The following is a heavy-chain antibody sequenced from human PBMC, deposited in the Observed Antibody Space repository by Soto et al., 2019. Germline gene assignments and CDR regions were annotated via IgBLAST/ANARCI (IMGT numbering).Heavy chain of an antibody. CDR2: IKSKTDGGTT. CDR3: TTDPDCSSTSCYTSFDY. V-gene: IGHV3-15*01. CDR1: GFTFSNAW. J-gene: IGHJ4*02. Sequence: LGGSLRLSCAASGFTFSNAWMSWVRQAPGKGLEWVGRIKSKTDGGTTDYAAPVKGRFTISRDDSKNTLYLQMNSLKTEDTAVYYCTTDPDCSSTSCYTSFDYWGQGTLVTVSS. D-gene: IGHD2-2*02.